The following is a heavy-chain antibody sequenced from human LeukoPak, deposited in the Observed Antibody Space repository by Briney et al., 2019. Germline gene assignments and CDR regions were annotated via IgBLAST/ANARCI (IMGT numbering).Heavy chain of an antibody. Sequence: KTSETLSLTCTVSGGSISSYYWSWIRQPPGKGLEWMGYIYYSGSTNYNPSLKSRVTISVDTSKNQFSLKLSSVTAADTAVYYCARGPSSYYYDSSGYPSYYYYYYMDVWGKGTTVTISS. D-gene: IGHD3-22*01. CDR2: IYYSGST. J-gene: IGHJ6*03. V-gene: IGHV4-59*01. CDR1: GGSISSYY. CDR3: ARGPSSYYYDSSGYPSYYYYYYMDV.